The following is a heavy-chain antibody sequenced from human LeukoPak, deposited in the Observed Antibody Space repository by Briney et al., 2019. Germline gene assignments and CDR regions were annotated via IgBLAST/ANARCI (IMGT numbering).Heavy chain of an antibody. CDR1: GFTFSSYG. V-gene: IGHV3-23*01. Sequence: GGSLRLSCAASGFTFSSYGMSWVRQAPGKGLEWVSAISGSGGSTYYADSVKGRFTISRDNSKNTLYLQMNSLRAEDTAVYYCAGVIRSGYYHGFFGYYMDVWGKGTAVTVSS. J-gene: IGHJ6*03. CDR3: AGVIRSGYYHGFFGYYMDV. D-gene: IGHD3-22*01. CDR2: ISGSGGST.